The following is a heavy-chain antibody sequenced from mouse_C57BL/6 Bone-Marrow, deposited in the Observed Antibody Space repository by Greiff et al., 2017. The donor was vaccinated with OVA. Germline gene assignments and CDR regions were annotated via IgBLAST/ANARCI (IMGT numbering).Heavy chain of an antibody. D-gene: IGHD1-1*01. CDR1: GFTFSSYG. V-gene: IGHV5-6*01. J-gene: IGHJ3*01. Sequence: EVQLVESGGDLVKPGGSLKLSCAASGFTFSSYGMSWVRQTPDKRLEWVATISSGGSYTYYPDSVKGRFTISRDNAKNTLYLQMSSLKSEDTAMYYCARHDTTVVATRFAYWGQGTLVTVSA. CDR2: ISSGGSYT. CDR3: ARHDTTVVATRFAY.